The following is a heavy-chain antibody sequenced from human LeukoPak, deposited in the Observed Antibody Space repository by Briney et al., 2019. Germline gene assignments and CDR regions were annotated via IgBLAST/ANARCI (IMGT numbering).Heavy chain of an antibody. Sequence: GGSLRLSCAASGFTVSSNYMSWVRQAPGEGLEWVSVIYSGGSTYYADSVRGRFTISRHNSKNTLYLQMNSLRAEDTAVYYCARTPLKLGDYYFDYWGQGTLVTVSS. CDR2: IYSGGST. CDR3: ARTPLKLGDYYFDY. D-gene: IGHD4-17*01. V-gene: IGHV3-53*04. J-gene: IGHJ4*02. CDR1: GFTVSSNY.